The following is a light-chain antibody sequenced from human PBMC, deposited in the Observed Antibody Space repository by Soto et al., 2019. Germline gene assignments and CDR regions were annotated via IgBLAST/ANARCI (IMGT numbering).Light chain of an antibody. CDR1: SSNIGSNT. CDR3: AVRDDSLNGVV. CDR2: SNN. J-gene: IGLJ2*01. Sequence: QSVLTQPPSASGTPGQRVTISCSGSSSNIGSNTVNWYQQLPGTAPKLFIYSNNQRPSGVPDRFSGSKSGTSASLAISGLQSEDEADYYCAVRDDSLNGVVFGGGTKLTVL. V-gene: IGLV1-44*01.